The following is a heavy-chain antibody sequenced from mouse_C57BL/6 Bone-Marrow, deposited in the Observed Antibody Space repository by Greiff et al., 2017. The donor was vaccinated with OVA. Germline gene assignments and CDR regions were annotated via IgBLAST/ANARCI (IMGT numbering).Heavy chain of an antibody. Sequence: VKLVESGPGLVQPSQSLSMTCTVSGFSLTSYGVHWVRQSPGKGLAWLGVIRSGGSTDYNAAFISRLSISKDNSKSQVFFKMHSLQADDTAIYYCARTPHYYGSRGDYYAMDYWGQGTSVTVSS. V-gene: IGHV2-2*01. CDR3: ARTPHYYGSRGDYYAMDY. D-gene: IGHD1-1*01. CDR1: GFSLTSYG. CDR2: IRSGGST. J-gene: IGHJ4*01.